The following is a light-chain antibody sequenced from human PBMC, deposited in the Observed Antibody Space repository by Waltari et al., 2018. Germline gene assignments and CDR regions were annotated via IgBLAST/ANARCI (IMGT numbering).Light chain of an antibody. CDR2: GAS. CDR3: QQYYFTPYT. CDR1: QGISNS. Sequence: DIQMTQSPSSLSASVGDRVTITCRASQGISNSLAWDQQKPGKAPTRLLYGASRLESGVPPRFSGSGSGTDYTLTISSLQPDDFATYYCQQYYFTPYTFGQGTKLDIK. V-gene: IGKV1-NL1*01. J-gene: IGKJ2*01.